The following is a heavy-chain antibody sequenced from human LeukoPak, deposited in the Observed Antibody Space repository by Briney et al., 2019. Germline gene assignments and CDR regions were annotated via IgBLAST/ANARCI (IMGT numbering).Heavy chain of an antibody. V-gene: IGHV3-23*01. D-gene: IGHD6-13*01. CDR3: AREGSSSWYQPLYYYYGMDV. Sequence: GGSLRLSCAASGFTFSSYTISWVRQAPGKGLEWVSTITTSDGNTYYADSVKGRFTISRDNSKNTLYLQMNSLRAEDTAVYYCAREGSSSWYQPLYYYYGMDVWGQGTTVTVSS. J-gene: IGHJ6*02. CDR2: ITTSDGNT. CDR1: GFTFSSYT.